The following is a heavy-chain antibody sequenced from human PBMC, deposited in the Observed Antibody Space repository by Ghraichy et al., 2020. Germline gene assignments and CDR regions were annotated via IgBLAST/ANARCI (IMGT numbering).Heavy chain of an antibody. CDR1: GFTFPYYS. J-gene: IGHJ6*03. CDR2: ISSSSTYI. Sequence: GGSLRLSCAASGFTFPYYSMNWVRQAPGKGLEWVSSISSSSTYIYYADSVKSRFTISRDNAKNSLYLQMNSLRAEDTAVYFCARDPSDSSTNYYYMDVWGKGTTVTVSS. CDR3: ARDPSDSSTNYYYMDV. D-gene: IGHD2-2*01. V-gene: IGHV3-21*01.